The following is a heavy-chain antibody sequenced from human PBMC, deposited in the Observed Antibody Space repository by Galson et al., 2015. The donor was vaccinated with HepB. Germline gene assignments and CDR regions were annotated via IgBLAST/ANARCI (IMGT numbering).Heavy chain of an antibody. Sequence: SVKVSCKASGYTFTSYAMHWVRQAPGQRLEWMGWINAGNGNTKYSQEFQGRVTITRDTSASTAYMELSSLRSEDTAVYYCARDRITIFGVVIIDEWSGGMDVWGQGTTVTVSS. V-gene: IGHV1-3*01. D-gene: IGHD3-3*01. CDR3: ARDRITIFGVVIIDEWSGGMDV. CDR2: INAGNGNT. CDR1: GYTFTSYA. J-gene: IGHJ6*02.